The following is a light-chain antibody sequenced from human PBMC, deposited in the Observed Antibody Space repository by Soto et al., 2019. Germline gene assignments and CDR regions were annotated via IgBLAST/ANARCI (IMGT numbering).Light chain of an antibody. CDR2: GAS. CDR3: QQYGSSPRT. V-gene: IGKV3-20*01. Sequence: EIGLTQSPATLSLSTGERATLSCRASQSVNSGYLAWFQQKRGRAPRLLIYGASSRATGIPDRFSGSGSGTDFTLTISRLEPEDFAVYYCQQYGSSPRTFGQGTKVDIK. J-gene: IGKJ1*01. CDR1: QSVNSGY.